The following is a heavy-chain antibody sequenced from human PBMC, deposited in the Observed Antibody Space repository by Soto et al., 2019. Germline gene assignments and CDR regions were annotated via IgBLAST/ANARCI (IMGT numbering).Heavy chain of an antibody. CDR3: AKDIGQWVVVAGRGPY. J-gene: IGHJ4*02. V-gene: IGHV3-30*18. CDR1: GFTFSSYG. Sequence: QVQLVESGGGVVQPGRSLRLSCAASGFTFSSYGMHWVRQAPGKGLEWVAIIAYDGSNKYYADSVKGRFTISRDNSKNPLYLQRNPLRAEDTARYYCAKDIGQWVVVAGRGPYGGQGARVTGSS. CDR2: IAYDGSNK. D-gene: IGHD6-19*01.